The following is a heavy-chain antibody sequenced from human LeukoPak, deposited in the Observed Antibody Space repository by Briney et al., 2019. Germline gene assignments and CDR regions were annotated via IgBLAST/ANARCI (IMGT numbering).Heavy chain of an antibody. V-gene: IGHV4-59*01. CDR3: AIVIGPAGNVDY. D-gene: IGHD6-13*01. CDR2: IYYSGST. J-gene: IGHJ4*02. Sequence: SETLSLTCTVSGGSISSYYWSWIRQPPGRGLEWIGYIYYSGSTNYNPSLRSRVTISVDTSKNQFSLKLSSVTAADTAVYYCAIVIGPAGNVDYWGQGTLVTVSS. CDR1: GGSISSYY.